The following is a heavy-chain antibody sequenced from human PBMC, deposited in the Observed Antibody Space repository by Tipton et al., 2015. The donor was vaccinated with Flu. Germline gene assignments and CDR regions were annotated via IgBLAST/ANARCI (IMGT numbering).Heavy chain of an antibody. CDR3: ARVGSRLNSYGMDV. Sequence: SLRLSCAASGFTFSKYAMRWVRHAPGRGLEWVAHISGSGLSTYYADSVKGRFAISRDNSKSTVSLQMNSLRAEDTAVYYCARVGSRLNSYGMDVWGQGTTVTVSS. J-gene: IGHJ6*02. D-gene: IGHD2-15*01. V-gene: IGHV3-23*01. CDR1: GFTFSKYA. CDR2: ISGSGLST.